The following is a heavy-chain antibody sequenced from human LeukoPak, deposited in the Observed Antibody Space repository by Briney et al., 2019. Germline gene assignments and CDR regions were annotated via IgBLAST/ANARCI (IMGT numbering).Heavy chain of an antibody. V-gene: IGHV3-7*04. D-gene: IGHD3-3*01. CDR3: ARAYYDSWSGYGLRY. Sequence: TGGSLRLSCAASGFTFSSYSMSWVRQAPGKGLEWVANIKQDGSVKYYVDSVKGRFTISRDNAKNSLYLQMNSLRAEDTAVYYCARAYYDSWSGYGLRYWGQGTLVTVSS. CDR2: IKQDGSVK. J-gene: IGHJ4*02. CDR1: GFTFSSYS.